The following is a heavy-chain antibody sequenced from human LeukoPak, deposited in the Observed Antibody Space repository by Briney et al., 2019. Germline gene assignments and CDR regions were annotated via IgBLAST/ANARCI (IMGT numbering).Heavy chain of an antibody. CDR3: ARTSYGDPSPQFDP. J-gene: IGHJ5*02. CDR2: ISSSGSTI. CDR1: GFTFSSYE. D-gene: IGHD4-17*01. V-gene: IGHV3-48*03. Sequence: QPGGSLRLSCAASGFTFSSYEMNWVRQAPGKGLEWVSYISSSGSTIYYADSVKGRFTISRDNAKNSLYLQMNSLRAEDTAVYYCARTSYGDPSPQFDPWGQGTLVTVSS.